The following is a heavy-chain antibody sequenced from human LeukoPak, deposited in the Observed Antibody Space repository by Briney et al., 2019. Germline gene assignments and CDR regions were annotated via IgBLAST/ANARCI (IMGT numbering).Heavy chain of an antibody. Sequence: GGSLRLSCAASGFTFSNFGMSWVRQARGKGLEWVSAIFANGVTTLYGASVKGRFIISRDNSQNRLFLQVNSLRVEDTAVYYCAKGLGGLASAPDSWGQGTLVTVSS. CDR2: IFANGVTT. V-gene: IGHV3-23*02. CDR1: GFTFSNFG. J-gene: IGHJ5*01. D-gene: IGHD6-6*01. CDR3: AKGLGGLASAPDS.